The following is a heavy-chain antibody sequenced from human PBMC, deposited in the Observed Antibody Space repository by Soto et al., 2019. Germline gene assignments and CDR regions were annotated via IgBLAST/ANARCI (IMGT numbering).Heavy chain of an antibody. CDR2: TYYRSKWYN. V-gene: IGHV6-1*01. J-gene: IGHJ4*02. Sequence: SQTLSLTCAISGDSVSSNSAAWNWIRQSPSRGLEWLGRTYYRSKWYNDYAVSVKSRITINPDTSKNQFSLKLSSVTAADTAVYYCARENPHYDILTGYLTFDYWGQGTLVTVSS. CDR1: GDSVSSNSAA. CDR3: ARENPHYDILTGYLTFDY. D-gene: IGHD3-9*01.